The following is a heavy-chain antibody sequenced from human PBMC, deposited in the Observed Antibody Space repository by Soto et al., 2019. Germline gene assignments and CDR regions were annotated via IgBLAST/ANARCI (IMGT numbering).Heavy chain of an antibody. CDR1: GFTFSSYA. D-gene: IGHD6-6*01. CDR3: AKVPFSSSSGPLDY. CDR2: ISGSGGST. V-gene: IGHV3-23*01. Sequence: GGSLRLSCAAPGFTFSSYAMSWVRQAPGKGLEWVSAISGSGGSTYYADSVKGRFTISRDNSKNTLYLQMNSLRAEDTAVYYCAKVPFSSSSGPLDYWGQGTLVTVSS. J-gene: IGHJ4*02.